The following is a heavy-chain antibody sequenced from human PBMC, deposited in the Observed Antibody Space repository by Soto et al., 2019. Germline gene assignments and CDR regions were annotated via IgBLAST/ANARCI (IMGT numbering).Heavy chain of an antibody. D-gene: IGHD3-3*01. V-gene: IGHV4-34*01. Sequence: SETLSLTCGLSGSLPVGSLSTSFWPWIRQPPGKGLEWIGEINHSGSPNYSPSLRGRVTISLDTSKKQFSLNLSSVTAADTAVYFCARARFSQWSQDYYGLDVWGQGTTVTVSS. CDR3: ARARFSQWSQDYYGLDV. CDR2: INHSGSP. J-gene: IGHJ6*02. CDR1: GSLPVGSLSTSF.